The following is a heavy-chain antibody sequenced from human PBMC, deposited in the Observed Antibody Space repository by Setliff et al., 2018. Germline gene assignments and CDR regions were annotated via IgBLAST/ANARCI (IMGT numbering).Heavy chain of an antibody. CDR2: INPDSGDT. V-gene: IGHV1-2*02. D-gene: IGHD3-10*01. CDR1: GYIFTDYY. Sequence: ASVKVSCKASGYIFTDYYIQWVRQAPGQGLEWMGWINPDSGDTKYVEKFQGRVTMTRDTSITTAYMELSRLRSGDTAVYYCASLELPRFDMDVWGKGTTVTVSS. J-gene: IGHJ6*04. CDR3: ASLELPRFDMDV.